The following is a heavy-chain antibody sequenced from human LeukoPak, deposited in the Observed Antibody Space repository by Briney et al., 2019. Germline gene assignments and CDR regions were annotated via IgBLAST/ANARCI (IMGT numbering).Heavy chain of an antibody. J-gene: IGHJ3*02. Sequence: GASVKVSCKISGYTLTELSMHWVRQAPGKGLEWMGGFDPEDGETIYAQKVQGRVTMTEDTSTDTAYMELSSLRSEDTAVYYCATTSHGSGWYRDDAFDIWGQGTMVTVSS. V-gene: IGHV1-24*01. CDR2: FDPEDGET. D-gene: IGHD6-19*01. CDR1: GYTLTELS. CDR3: ATTSHGSGWYRDDAFDI.